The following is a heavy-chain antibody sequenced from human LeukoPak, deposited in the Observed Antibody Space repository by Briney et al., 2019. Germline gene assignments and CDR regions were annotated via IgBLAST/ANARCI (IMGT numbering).Heavy chain of an antibody. V-gene: IGHV3-21*01. CDR2: ISSSMISI. CDR3: ARVYDVLTGGFDH. Sequence: GGSLRLSCAASGVTLRRYDMNWVRQAPGKGLEWVSFISSSMISIHYADSVQGRFTISRDNARNILYLQMNSLGAEDTAVYYCARVYDVLTGGFDHWGQGALVTVSS. J-gene: IGHJ4*02. CDR1: GVTLRRYD. D-gene: IGHD3-9*01.